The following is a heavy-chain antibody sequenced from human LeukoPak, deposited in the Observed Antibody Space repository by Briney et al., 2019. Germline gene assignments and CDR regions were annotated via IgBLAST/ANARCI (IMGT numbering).Heavy chain of an antibody. CDR2: IYTSGST. CDR3: ARPYSGSSGDAFDI. CDR1: GGSISSYY. D-gene: IGHD1-26*01. V-gene: IGHV4-4*07. Sequence: SETLSLTCTVSGGSISSYYWSWIRQPAGKGLEWIWRIYTSGSTNYNPSLKSRVTMSVDTSNNQSSLKLSSVTAADTAVYYCARPYSGSSGDAFDIWEQGTMVTVSS. J-gene: IGHJ3*02.